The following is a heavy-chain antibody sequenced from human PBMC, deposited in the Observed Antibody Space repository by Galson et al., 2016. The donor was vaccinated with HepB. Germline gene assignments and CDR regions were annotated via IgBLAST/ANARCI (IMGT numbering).Heavy chain of an antibody. D-gene: IGHD3-22*01. CDR3: ARYSSGYRPNFDY. V-gene: IGHV4-34*01. CDR2: VNHLGGA. Sequence: SETLSLTCDVFGGSLTNAYWTWIRQPPGKGLEWIGEVNHLGGATYNPSLKGRGTLSVDMSKSQFSLKLSSVTAADTAVYYCARYSSGYRPNFDYWGQGTLVTVSS. J-gene: IGHJ4*02. CDR1: GGSLTNAY.